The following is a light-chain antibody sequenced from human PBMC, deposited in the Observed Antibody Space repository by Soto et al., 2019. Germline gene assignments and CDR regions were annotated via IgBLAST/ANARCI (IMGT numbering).Light chain of an antibody. CDR1: QSVSGSH. V-gene: IGKV3-20*01. J-gene: IGKJ1*01. CDR3: QQYGSSRWT. CDR2: GAS. Sequence: EIVLTQSPGTLSLSPGERATLSCRASQSVSGSHLAWYQQRPGQAPRLLIYGASSRATGIPDRFSGSGSGTDFTLTITRLEPEDFAVYYCQQYGSSRWTFGRGTKVEIK.